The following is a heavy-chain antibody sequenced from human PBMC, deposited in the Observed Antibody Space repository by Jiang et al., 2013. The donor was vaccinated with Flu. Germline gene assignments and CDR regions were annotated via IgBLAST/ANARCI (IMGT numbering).Heavy chain of an antibody. Sequence: QSGAEVKKPGASVKVSCKASGYTFTSYYMHWVRQAPGQGLEWMGIINPSGGSTSYAQKFQGRVTMTRDTSTSTVYMELSSLRSEDTAVYYCARNGIAARRNDAYYYVRYRTSWGQGTTVHRL. CDR2: INPSGGST. V-gene: IGHV1-46*03. CDR1: GYTFTSYY. D-gene: IGHD6-6*01. CDR3: ARNGIAARRNDAYYYVRYRTS. J-gene: IGHJ6*02.